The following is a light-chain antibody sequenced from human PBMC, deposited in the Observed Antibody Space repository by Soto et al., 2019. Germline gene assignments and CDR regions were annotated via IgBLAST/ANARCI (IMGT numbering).Light chain of an antibody. CDR3: SSYTSSSTLWV. J-gene: IGLJ3*02. Sequence: QSVLTQPASVSGSPGQSITISCTGTSSDVGGYNYVSWYQQHPGKAPKLMIYDVSNRPSGVSNRFSGSKSGNTASLTISGIQAEDAADYYCSSYTSSSTLWVFGGGTKLTVL. CDR2: DVS. CDR1: SSDVGGYNY. V-gene: IGLV2-14*01.